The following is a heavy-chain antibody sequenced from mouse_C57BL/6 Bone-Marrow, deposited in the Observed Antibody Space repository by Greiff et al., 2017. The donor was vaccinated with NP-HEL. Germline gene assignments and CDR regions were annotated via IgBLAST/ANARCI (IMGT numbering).Heavy chain of an antibody. CDR3: ARALYYGSPHWYFDV. J-gene: IGHJ1*03. Sequence: QVQLQQSGPELVKPGASVKISCKASGYTFTDYYINWVKQRPGQGLEWIGWIFPGSGSTYYNEKFKGKATLTVDKSSSTAYMLLSSLTSEDSAVYFCARALYYGSPHWYFDVWGTGTTVTVSS. D-gene: IGHD1-1*01. V-gene: IGHV1-75*01. CDR2: IFPGSGST. CDR1: GYTFTDYY.